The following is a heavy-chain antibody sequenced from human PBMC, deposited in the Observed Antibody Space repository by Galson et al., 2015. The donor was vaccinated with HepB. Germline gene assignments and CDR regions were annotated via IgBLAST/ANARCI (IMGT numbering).Heavy chain of an antibody. J-gene: IGHJ4*01. CDR2: ISDSGEDT. V-gene: IGHV3-23*01. Sequence: SLRLSCAASGFILGNYAMMWVRQAPGKGLEWVSLISDSGEDTFYADSVRGRFTFSRDNAKNTVYLQMTSLRAEDSGLYYCVKNGIRTPFLSDHWGQGTLVTVSS. CDR3: VKNGIRTPFLSDH. D-gene: IGHD1-14*01. CDR1: GFILGNYA.